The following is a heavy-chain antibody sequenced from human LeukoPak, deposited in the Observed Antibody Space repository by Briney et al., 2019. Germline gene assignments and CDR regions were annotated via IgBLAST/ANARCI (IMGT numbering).Heavy chain of an antibody. CDR2: IYHSGST. Sequence: SETLSLTCAVSGGSISSSNWWSWVRQPPGKGLEWIGEIYHSGSTNYNPSLKSRVTISVDKSKNQFSLRLSSVTAADTTVYYCARGLRRYSKAFPFDYWGQGTLVTVSS. V-gene: IGHV4-4*02. J-gene: IGHJ4*02. CDR1: GGSISSSNW. D-gene: IGHD5-18*01. CDR3: ARGLRRYSKAFPFDY.